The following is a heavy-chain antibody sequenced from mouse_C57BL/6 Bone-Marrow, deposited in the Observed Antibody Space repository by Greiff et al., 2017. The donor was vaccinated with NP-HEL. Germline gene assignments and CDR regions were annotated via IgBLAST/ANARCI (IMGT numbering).Heavy chain of an antibody. CDR2: IYPRSGNT. J-gene: IGHJ1*03. Sequence: VQLQQSGAELARPGASVKLSCKASGYTFTSYGISWVKQRTGQGLEWIGEIYPRSGNTYYNEKFKGKATLTADKSSSTAYMELRSLTAEDSAVYFCARGITTVVSYWYFDVWGTGTTVTVSS. CDR1: GYTFTSYG. CDR3: ARGITTVVSYWYFDV. V-gene: IGHV1-81*01. D-gene: IGHD1-1*01.